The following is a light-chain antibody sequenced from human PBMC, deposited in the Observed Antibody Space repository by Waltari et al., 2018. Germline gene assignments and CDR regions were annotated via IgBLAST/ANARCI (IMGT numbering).Light chain of an antibody. Sequence: SSELTQDPVVSVALGQTVRITCQGDSLRYYYANWYHQKPGQAPVLVMYGKNNRPSGIPDLCSGAYSGTTACVIITGAQAEDEGDYYCNSRDSRGHPLVFGTGTKVTVL. CDR1: SLRYYY. CDR2: GKN. CDR3: NSRDSRGHPLV. V-gene: IGLV3-19*01. J-gene: IGLJ1*01.